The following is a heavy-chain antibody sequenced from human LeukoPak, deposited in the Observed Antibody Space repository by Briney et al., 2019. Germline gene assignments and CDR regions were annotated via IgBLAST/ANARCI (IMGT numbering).Heavy chain of an antibody. D-gene: IGHD2/OR15-2a*01. V-gene: IGHV3-30*02. CDR3: ALLTRSNPPLDY. CDR1: GFTFRNYG. Sequence: GGSLRLSCAASGFTFRNYGMHWVRQAPGKGLEWAAFIRYDGSNKYYADSVKGRFTISRDNTKNTVYLQMNSLRAEDTAVYYCALLTRSNPPLDYWGQGTLVTVSS. CDR2: IRYDGSNK. J-gene: IGHJ4*02.